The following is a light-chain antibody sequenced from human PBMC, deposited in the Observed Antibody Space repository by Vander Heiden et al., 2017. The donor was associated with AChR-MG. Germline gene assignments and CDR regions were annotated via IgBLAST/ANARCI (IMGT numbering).Light chain of an antibody. Sequence: DIVMTQTPLSLSVTPGQPASISCKSSQSLLHSDGKTYLYWYLQKPGQSPQLLIYEVSNRCSGVPERFSGSGSGTDFTLKISRVEAEDVGVYYCRQRIQLPYTFGQGTKLEIK. J-gene: IGKJ2*01. CDR1: QSLLHSDGKTY. CDR2: EVS. CDR3: RQRIQLPYT. V-gene: IGKV2D-29*02.